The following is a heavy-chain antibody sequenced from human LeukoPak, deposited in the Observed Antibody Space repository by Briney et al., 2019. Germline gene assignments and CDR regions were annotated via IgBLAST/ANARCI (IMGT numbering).Heavy chain of an antibody. D-gene: IGHD6-13*01. Sequence: SSETLSLTCRVCVDSLSIGISYCRRIRQPPGEGLEWIAYISDSGGSDYNPSLRGRVTISLDTSKNQFSLRLTSVTAADTASYFCSRESHSPFGIGAAGFFDYWGQGILVTVSS. CDR3: SRESHSPFGIGAAGFFDY. J-gene: IGHJ4*02. CDR2: ISDSGGS. CDR1: VDSLSIGISY. V-gene: IGHV4-61*01.